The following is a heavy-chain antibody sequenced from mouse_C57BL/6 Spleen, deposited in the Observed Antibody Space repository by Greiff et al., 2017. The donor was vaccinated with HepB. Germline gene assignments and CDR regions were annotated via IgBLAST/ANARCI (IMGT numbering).Heavy chain of an antibody. Sequence: EVQLQQSGPVLVKPGASVKMSCKASGYTFTDYYMNWVKQSHGKSLEWIGVINPYNGGTSYNQKFKGKATLTVDKSSSTAYMELNSLTSEDSAVYYCAAQGDHYYAMDYWGQGTSVTVSS. J-gene: IGHJ4*01. D-gene: IGHD3-3*01. V-gene: IGHV1-19*01. CDR1: GYTFTDYY. CDR2: INPYNGGT. CDR3: AAQGDHYYAMDY.